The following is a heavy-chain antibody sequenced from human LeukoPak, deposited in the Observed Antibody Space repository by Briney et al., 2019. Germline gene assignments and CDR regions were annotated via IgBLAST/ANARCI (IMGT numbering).Heavy chain of an antibody. CDR2: IKSKTDGGTT. CDR1: GFTFSNAW. J-gene: IGHJ5*02. CDR3: TTVGYSYGYPWFDP. V-gene: IGHV3-15*01. D-gene: IGHD5-18*01. Sequence: GGSLRLSCAAPGFTFSNAWMSWVRQAPGKGLEWVGRIKSKTDGGTTDYAAPVKGRFTISRDDSKNTLYLQMNSLKTEDTAVYYCTTVGYSYGYPWFDPWGQGTLVTVSS.